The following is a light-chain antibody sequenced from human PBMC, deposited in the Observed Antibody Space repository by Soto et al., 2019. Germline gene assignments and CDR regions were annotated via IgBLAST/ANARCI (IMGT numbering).Light chain of an antibody. V-gene: IGKV3-20*01. CDR2: GAS. CDR1: QSVSSD. J-gene: IGKJ1*01. Sequence: EIVMTQSPATLSVSPGERATLSCRASQSVSSDLAWYHQKPGQAPRLLIYGASNRATGIPDRFSGTGSRTDFNLTISPLQPQYFPVYYWQQYGSAGTFVQATKG. CDR3: QQYGSAGT.